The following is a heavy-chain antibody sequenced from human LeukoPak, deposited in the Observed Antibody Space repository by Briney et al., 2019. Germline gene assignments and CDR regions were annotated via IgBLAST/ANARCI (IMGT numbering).Heavy chain of an antibody. Sequence: PEGSLRLSCAGSGFTFSTYELIWVRQAPGKGLEWVSYISSSATTIYYADSVKGRFTISRDNAKNSLSLQMNSLRVDDTAVYYCVREGHFYLDYWGQGTLVTVSS. CDR3: VREGHFYLDY. CDR1: GFTFSTYE. CDR2: ISSSATTI. J-gene: IGHJ4*02. V-gene: IGHV3-48*03. D-gene: IGHD2/OR15-2a*01.